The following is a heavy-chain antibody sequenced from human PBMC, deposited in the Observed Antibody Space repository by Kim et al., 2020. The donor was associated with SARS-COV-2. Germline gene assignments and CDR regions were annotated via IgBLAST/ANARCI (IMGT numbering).Heavy chain of an antibody. CDR1: GGTFSSYA. Sequence: SVKVSCKASGGTFSSYAISWVRQAPGQGLEWMGGIIPIFGTANYAQKFQGRVTITAYESTSTAYMELSSLRSEDTAVYYCARVVVGQGLTGYSYYFDYWGQGTLVTVSS. CDR3: ARVVVGQGLTGYSYYFDY. D-gene: IGHD3-9*01. CDR2: IIPIFGTA. V-gene: IGHV1-69*13. J-gene: IGHJ4*02.